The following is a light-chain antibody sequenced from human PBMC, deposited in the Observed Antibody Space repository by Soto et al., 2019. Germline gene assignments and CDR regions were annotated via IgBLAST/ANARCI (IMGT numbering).Light chain of an antibody. CDR2: DAS. Sequence: EIVLTQSPATLSLSPGERATLSCRASQSVSSHLAWYQQKPGQAPRLLIYDASNRATGIPARFSGSGSGPDFTLTISSLEPEDFAVYYCQQRSNWPWTFGQGTKVEIK. CDR1: QSVSSH. CDR3: QQRSNWPWT. J-gene: IGKJ1*01. V-gene: IGKV3-11*01.